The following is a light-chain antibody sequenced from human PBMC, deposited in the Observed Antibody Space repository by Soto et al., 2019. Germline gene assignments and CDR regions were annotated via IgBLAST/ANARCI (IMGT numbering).Light chain of an antibody. CDR3: SSYTSSSTWV. Sequence: QSVLTQPPSVSGSPGQSVTISCTGTSSDVGSYNRVSWYQQPPGTAPKLMIYEVSNRPSGVPDRFSGSKSGNTASLTISGLQAEDEADYKRSSYTSSSTWVFGGGTKLTVL. CDR2: EVS. CDR1: SSDVGSYNR. J-gene: IGLJ3*02. V-gene: IGLV2-18*02.